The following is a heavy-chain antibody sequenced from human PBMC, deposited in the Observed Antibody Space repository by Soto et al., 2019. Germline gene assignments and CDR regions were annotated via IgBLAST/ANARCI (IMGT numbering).Heavy chain of an antibody. CDR3: PHRRSTYYYDSTFDP. D-gene: IGHD3-22*01. CDR1: GFSLSTSGVG. CDR2: IYWDDDK. J-gene: IGHJ5*02. Sequence: QITLKESGPTLVKPTQTLTLTCTFSGFSLSTSGVGVGWIRQPPGKALERLALIYWDDDKRYSPSLKSRLTITKDTSNSQVVLTITYMDPGDTATYYCPHRRSTYYYDSTFDPWGKGTLVTVSS. V-gene: IGHV2-5*02.